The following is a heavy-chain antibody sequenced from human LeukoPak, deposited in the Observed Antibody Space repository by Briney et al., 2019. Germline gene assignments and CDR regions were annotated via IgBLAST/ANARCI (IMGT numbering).Heavy chain of an antibody. CDR2: ISSSSSYI. D-gene: IGHD3-3*01. CDR1: GFTVSSNY. Sequence: GGSLRLSCAASGFTVSSNYMNWVRQAPGKGLEWVSSISSSSSYIYYADSVKGRFTISRDNAKNPLYLQMNSLRAEDTAVYYCASGMTLRFLEWLSSWGQGALVTVSS. J-gene: IGHJ5*02. V-gene: IGHV3-21*01. CDR3: ASGMTLRFLEWLSS.